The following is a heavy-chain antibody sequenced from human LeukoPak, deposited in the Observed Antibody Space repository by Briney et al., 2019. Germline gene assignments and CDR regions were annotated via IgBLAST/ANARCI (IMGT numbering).Heavy chain of an antibody. CDR2: IYYSGSI. V-gene: IGHV4-39*01. CDR3: ARNLYSSSWYNY. D-gene: IGHD6-13*01. Sequence: SETLSLTCTVSGGSISSSSYYWGWIRQPPGKGLEWIGSIYYSGSIYYNPSLKSRVTISVDTSKNQFSLKLSSVTAADTAVYYCARNLYSSSWYNYWGQGTLVTVSS. J-gene: IGHJ4*02. CDR1: GGSISSSSYY.